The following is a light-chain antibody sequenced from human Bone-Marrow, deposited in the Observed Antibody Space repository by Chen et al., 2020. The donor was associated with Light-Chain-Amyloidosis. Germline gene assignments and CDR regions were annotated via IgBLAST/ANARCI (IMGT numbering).Light chain of an antibody. Sequence: SYVLTQPSSVSVAPGQTATIACGGNNIGSTRVHWYKQTPGKAPLLVVYDDSDRPSGIPERLSGSNSGNTATLPISSVEAGDEADYYCQVWDRSSDRPVFGGGTKLTVL. V-gene: IGLV3-21*02. J-gene: IGLJ3*02. CDR2: DDS. CDR3: QVWDRSSDRPV. CDR1: NIGSTR.